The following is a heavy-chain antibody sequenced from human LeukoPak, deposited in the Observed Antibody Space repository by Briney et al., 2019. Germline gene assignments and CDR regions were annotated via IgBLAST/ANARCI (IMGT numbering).Heavy chain of an antibody. CDR2: IKRKADGGTT. CDR1: GFTFSDQY. CDR3: TTEEYYYDSSALDY. J-gene: IGHJ4*02. V-gene: IGHV3-15*01. Sequence: GRSLRLSCAASGFTFSDQYMSWIRQAPGKGLEWVGRIKRKADGGTTDYAAPVKGRFTISRDDSKDTLYLQMNSLKTEDTAIYYCTTEEYYYDSSALDYWGQGTLVTVPS. D-gene: IGHD3-22*01.